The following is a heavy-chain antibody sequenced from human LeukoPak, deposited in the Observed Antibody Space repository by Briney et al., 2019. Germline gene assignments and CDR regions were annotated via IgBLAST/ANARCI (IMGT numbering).Heavy chain of an antibody. V-gene: IGHV1-69*04. Sequence: ASVKVSCKASGGTFSSYAISWVRQAPGQGLERMGRIIPILGIANYAQKFQGRVTITADKSTSTAYMELSSLRSEDTAVYYCASGVRDYDISGPRDYWGQGTLVTVSS. D-gene: IGHD3-22*01. CDR2: IIPILGIA. J-gene: IGHJ4*02. CDR3: ASGVRDYDISGPRDY. CDR1: GGTFSSYA.